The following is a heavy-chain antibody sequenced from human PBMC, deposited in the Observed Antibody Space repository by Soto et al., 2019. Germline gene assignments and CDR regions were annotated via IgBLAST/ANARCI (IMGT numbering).Heavy chain of an antibody. D-gene: IGHD3-10*01. CDR3: ASERPPRGYYGMDV. J-gene: IGHJ6*02. CDR2: IWYDGSNK. CDR1: GFTFSSYG. V-gene: IGHV3-33*01. Sequence: GASLKLSSAASGFTFSSYGMHWVRQAPGKGLEGVAVIWYDGSNKYYADSVKGRFTISRDNSKNTLYLQMNSLRAEDTAVYYCASERPPRGYYGMDVGGQGTTVTVSS.